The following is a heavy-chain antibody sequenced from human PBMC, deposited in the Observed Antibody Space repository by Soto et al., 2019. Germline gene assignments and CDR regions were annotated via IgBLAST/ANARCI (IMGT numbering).Heavy chain of an antibody. D-gene: IGHD4-17*01. V-gene: IGHV3-9*01. CDR3: ANSMVDLAILNTTVSTFGGPFHN. CDR1: GFTFDDYA. Sequence: EVQLVGSGGGLVQPGRSLRLSCAASGFTFDDYAMHWVRQVPGKGREWVSGISWTSGSKGYAASVRGRFTISRDNAKNSLYLPMNSLRAEDTALYYCANSMVDLAILNTTVSTFGGPFHNWGQGTRVTVSS. J-gene: IGHJ3*02. CDR2: ISWTSGSK.